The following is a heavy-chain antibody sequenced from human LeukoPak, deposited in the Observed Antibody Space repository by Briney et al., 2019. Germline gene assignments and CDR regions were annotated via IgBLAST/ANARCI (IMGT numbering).Heavy chain of an antibody. J-gene: IGHJ6*03. CDR1: GYTFTSYD. CDR2: MNPNSGNT. D-gene: IGHD3-9*01. V-gene: IGHV1-8*01. CDR3: ARGNYDILTGYKNYMDV. Sequence: ASVKVSCKASGYTFTSYDINWVRQATGQGLEWMGWMNPNSGNTGYAQKFQGRVTMTRNTSISTAYMELSSLRSEDTAVYYCARGNYDILTGYKNYMDVWGKGTTVTVSS.